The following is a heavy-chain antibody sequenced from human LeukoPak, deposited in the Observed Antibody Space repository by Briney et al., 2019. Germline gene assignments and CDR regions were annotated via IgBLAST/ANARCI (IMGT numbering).Heavy chain of an antibody. V-gene: IGHV1-46*01. D-gene: IGHD6-25*01. CDR3: ARGLAASGYDFDY. Sequence: GASVKVSCKVFGYIFTSYYMHWVRQAPGQGLEWMGIINPSGGKTSYAQKFQGRVTMTRDTSTSTVYMDLSSLRSEDTAVYYCARGLAASGYDFDYWGQGTLVTVSS. CDR2: INPSGGKT. J-gene: IGHJ4*02. CDR1: GYIFTSYY.